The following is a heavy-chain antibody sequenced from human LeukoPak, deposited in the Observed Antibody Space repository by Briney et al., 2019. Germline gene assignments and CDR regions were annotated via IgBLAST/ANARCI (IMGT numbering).Heavy chain of an antibody. V-gene: IGHV3-23*01. CDR3: AKGRGDSMILGVDY. CDR2: LSGSGGST. Sequence: PGRSLRLSCAASGFTFSSYAMHWVRQAPGKGLEWVSGLSGSGGSTYSSDSVKGRFTISRDNSKNTLYLQMNSLRVGDTAVYFCAKGRGDSMILGVDYWGQGTLVTVSS. D-gene: IGHD3-22*01. CDR1: GFTFSSYA. J-gene: IGHJ4*02.